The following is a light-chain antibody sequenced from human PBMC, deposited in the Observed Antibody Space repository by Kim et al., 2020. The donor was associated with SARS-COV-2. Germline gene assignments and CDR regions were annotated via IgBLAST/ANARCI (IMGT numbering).Light chain of an antibody. CDR3: QSYDSNLIAWV. CDR2: GDT. J-gene: IGLJ3*02. CDR1: RSNIGTPDA. V-gene: IGLV1-40*01. Sequence: GVIISGTGSRSNIGTPDAVHWYQQLPGTAPKLLIYGDTNRPSGVPDRFSGSRSGTSASLAITGLQAEDEADYYCQSYDSNLIAWVFGGGTKVTVL.